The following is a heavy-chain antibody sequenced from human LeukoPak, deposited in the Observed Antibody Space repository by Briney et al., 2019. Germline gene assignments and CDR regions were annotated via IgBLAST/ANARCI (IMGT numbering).Heavy chain of an antibody. CDR1: GGSFSGYY. Sequence: AETLSLTCAVYGGSFSGYYWIWIRQSPGKGLEWIGDINDSGSSNYHPSLKSRVTISLDTSKTQFSLKLTSVTSADTAVYFCARCVPDYGDYSGGFDIWGQGTMVTVSS. CDR3: ARCVPDYGDYSGGFDI. CDR2: INDSGSS. D-gene: IGHD4-17*01. V-gene: IGHV4-34*01. J-gene: IGHJ3*02.